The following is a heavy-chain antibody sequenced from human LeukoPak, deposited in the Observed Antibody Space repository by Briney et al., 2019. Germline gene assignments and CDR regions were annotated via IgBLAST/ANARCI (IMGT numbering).Heavy chain of an antibody. CDR3: ARDIVGATSFDY. J-gene: IGHJ4*02. Sequence: RPGGSLRLSCAASGFTFGSYSMNWVRQAPGKGLEWVSSISSSSSYIYYADSVKGRFTISRDNAKNSLYLQMNSLRAEDTAVYYCARDIVGATSFDYWGQGTLVTVSS. V-gene: IGHV3-21*01. CDR1: GFTFGSYS. CDR2: ISSSSSYI. D-gene: IGHD1-26*01.